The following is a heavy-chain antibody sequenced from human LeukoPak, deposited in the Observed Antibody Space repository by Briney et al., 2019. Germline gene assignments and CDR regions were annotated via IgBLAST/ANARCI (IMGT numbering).Heavy chain of an antibody. Sequence: VASVKVSCKASGYTFISYDINWVRQAAGQGPEWMGWMNPNTGNTGYARKFQGRVTMTRDTSTSTAYMELTNLRSEDTAVYYCARNIPFVRKTVRTNWFDPWGQGTLVTVSS. D-gene: IGHD2-2*02. J-gene: IGHJ5*02. CDR2: MNPNTGNT. V-gene: IGHV1-8*01. CDR3: ARNIPFVRKTVRTNWFDP. CDR1: GYTFISYD.